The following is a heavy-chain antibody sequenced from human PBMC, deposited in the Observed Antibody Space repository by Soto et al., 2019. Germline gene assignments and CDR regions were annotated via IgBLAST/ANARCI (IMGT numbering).Heavy chain of an antibody. CDR1: GFTFSSYS. CDR3: ARDLRVYCSSTSCYERSYYYYGMDV. Sequence: GGSLRLSCAAAGFTFSSYSMNLVRQAPGKGLEWVSSISSSSSYIYYADSVKGRFTISRDNAKNSLYLQMNSLRAEDTAVYYCARDLRVYCSSTSCYERSYYYYGMDVWGQGTTVTVSS. J-gene: IGHJ6*02. D-gene: IGHD2-2*01. CDR2: ISSSSSYI. V-gene: IGHV3-21*01.